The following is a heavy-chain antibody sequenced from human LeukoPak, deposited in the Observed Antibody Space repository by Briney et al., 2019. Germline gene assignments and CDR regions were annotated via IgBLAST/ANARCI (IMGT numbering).Heavy chain of an antibody. J-gene: IGHJ6*03. V-gene: IGHV1-8*01. CDR3: ARSRSGRLLYYYMHV. CDR2: MNPNSGNT. Sequence: GASVKVSCKASGYTFTSYDINWVRQATGQGLEWMGWMNPNSGNTGYAQKFQGRVTMTRNTSISTAYMELSSLRSEDTAVYYCARSRSGRLLYYYMHVWGKGTTVTVSS. D-gene: IGHD6-19*01. CDR1: GYTFTSYD.